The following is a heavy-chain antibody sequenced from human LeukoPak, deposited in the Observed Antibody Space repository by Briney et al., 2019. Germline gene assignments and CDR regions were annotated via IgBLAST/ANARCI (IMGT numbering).Heavy chain of an antibody. Sequence: PSETLSLTCTVSGGSISSGDYYWSWIRQPPGKGLGWIGYIYYSGSTYYNPSLKSRVTISVDTSKNQFSLKLSSVTAADTAVYYCARTYYYDSSGLPGTGWFDPWGQGTLVTVSS. CDR3: ARTYYYDSSGLPGTGWFDP. D-gene: IGHD3-22*01. J-gene: IGHJ5*02. CDR2: IYYSGST. V-gene: IGHV4-30-4*01. CDR1: GGSISSGDYY.